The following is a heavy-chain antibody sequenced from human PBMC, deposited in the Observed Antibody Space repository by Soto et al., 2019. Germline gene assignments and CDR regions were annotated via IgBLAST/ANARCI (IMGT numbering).Heavy chain of an antibody. CDR3: VTRFKYGSGTSPWDH. CDR2: IYYSGST. Sequence: PSETLSLTCTVSGGSISSYYWSWIRQPPGKGLEWIGYIYYSGSTNYNPSLKSRVTISVDTSKNQFSLKLSSVTAADTAVYYCVTRFKYGSGTSPWDHWGPGTLVT. CDR1: GGSISSYY. J-gene: IGHJ4*02. V-gene: IGHV4-59*08. D-gene: IGHD3-10*01.